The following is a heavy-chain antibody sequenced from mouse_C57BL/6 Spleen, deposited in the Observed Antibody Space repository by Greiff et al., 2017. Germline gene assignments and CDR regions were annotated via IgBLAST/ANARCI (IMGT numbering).Heavy chain of an antibody. CDR2: IYPSDSET. CDR3: ARGVTGSAWFAY. D-gene: IGHD4-1*01. V-gene: IGHV1-61*01. J-gene: IGHJ3*01. Sequence: VQLQQPGAELVRPGSSVKLSCKASGYTFTSYWLDWVKQMPGQGLECIGNIYPSDSETHYNQKFKEKATLTVAKSSSTVYMQLSSLTSDDSAVYYCARGVTGSAWFAYWGQGTLVTVSA. CDR1: GYTFTSYW.